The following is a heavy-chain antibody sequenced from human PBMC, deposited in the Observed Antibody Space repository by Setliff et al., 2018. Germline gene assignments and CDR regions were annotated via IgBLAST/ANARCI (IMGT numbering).Heavy chain of an antibody. D-gene: IGHD2-21*02. J-gene: IGHJ5*02. CDR3: ARLLGTVTAGYNWFDT. CDR1: GYTFSKYG. CDR2: ITSNNNNI. Sequence: GASVKVSCKASGYTFSKYGIAWVRQAPGQGLEWMGWITSNNNNINSAQNFQGRIFLTRDTSTDTAYLELRSLTSDDTALYFCARLLGTVTAGYNWFDTWGQGALVTVSS. V-gene: IGHV1-18*01.